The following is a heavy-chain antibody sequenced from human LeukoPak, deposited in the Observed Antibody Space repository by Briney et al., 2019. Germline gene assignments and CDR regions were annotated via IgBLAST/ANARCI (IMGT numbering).Heavy chain of an antibody. J-gene: IGHJ4*02. CDR1: GGTFSSYA. D-gene: IGHD3-3*01. CDR3: ARSSITIFGVVSYYLDY. Sequence: SVKVSCKASGGTFSSYAISWVRQAPGQGLEWMGGIIPIFGTANYAQKFQGRVTITADESTSTAYMELSSLRPEDTAVYYCARSSITIFGVVSYYLDYWGQGTLVTVSS. CDR2: IIPIFGTA. V-gene: IGHV1-69*13.